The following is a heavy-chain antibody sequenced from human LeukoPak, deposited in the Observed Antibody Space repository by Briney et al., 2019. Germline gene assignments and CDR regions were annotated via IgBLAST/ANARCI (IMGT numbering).Heavy chain of an antibody. V-gene: IGHV3-11*04. CDR2: ISSSGSTI. CDR3: TRENLAWRQYFDS. J-gene: IGHJ4*02. Sequence: GGSLRLSCAASGFTFSDYYMSWIRQAPGKGLEWVSYISSSGSTIYYADSVKGRFTTSRGNAKNSLYLQMNRLTAEDTAVYYCTRENLAWRQYFDSWGQGTLVTVSS. CDR1: GFTFSDYY.